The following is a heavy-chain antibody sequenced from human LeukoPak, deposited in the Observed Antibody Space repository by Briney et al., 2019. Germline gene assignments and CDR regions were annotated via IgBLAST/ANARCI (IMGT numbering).Heavy chain of an antibody. D-gene: IGHD1-26*01. J-gene: IGHJ4*02. CDR2: IPYDGSNK. Sequence: GRSLRLSCAASGFTFSSYAMHWVRQAPGKGLEWVAVIPYDGSNKYYADSVKGRFTISRDNSKNTLYLQMNSLRAEDTAVYYCAREGGAAGPRYFDYWGQGTLVTVSS. CDR3: AREGGAAGPRYFDY. V-gene: IGHV3-30*01. CDR1: GFTFSSYA.